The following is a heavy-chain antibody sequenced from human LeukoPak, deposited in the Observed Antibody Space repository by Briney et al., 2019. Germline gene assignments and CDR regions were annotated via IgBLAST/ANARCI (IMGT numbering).Heavy chain of an antibody. J-gene: IGHJ4*03. D-gene: IGHD4-17*01. V-gene: IGHV3-30-3*01. CDR1: GFTFSSYA. Sequence: GGSLRLSCAASGFTFSSYAMHWVRQAPGKGLEWVTAISYNGDNQHYADPVKGRFTISRDNSKNTVYLQIDALRTEDSAVYYCVKVYPTLTTSSVLGSWGQGTLVTVSS. CDR2: ISYNGDNQ. CDR3: VKVYPTLTTSSVLGS.